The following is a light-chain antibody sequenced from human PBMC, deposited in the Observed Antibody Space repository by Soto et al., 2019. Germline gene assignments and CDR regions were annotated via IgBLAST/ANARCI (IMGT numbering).Light chain of an antibody. V-gene: IGKV1-39*01. J-gene: IGKJ4*01. Sequence: IQITQSPSSLAASVEDRVTISCLASQSISSYLNWYQQKPGKAPKLLIYAASSLQSGVPSRFSGSGSGTDFTLTISSLQPEDFATYYCHQSYSTPLTFGGGTRVDIK. CDR3: HQSYSTPLT. CDR1: QSISSY. CDR2: AAS.